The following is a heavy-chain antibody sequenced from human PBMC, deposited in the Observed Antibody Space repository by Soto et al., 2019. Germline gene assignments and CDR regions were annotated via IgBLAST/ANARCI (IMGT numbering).Heavy chain of an antibody. CDR2: ISYSEST. D-gene: IGHD4-17*01. V-gene: IGHV4-31*03. CDR1: GGSIHSRGYY. J-gene: IGHJ4*02. Sequence: SETLSLTCTVPGGSIHSRGYYCSWIRQFPGKGLEWIGYISYSESTDYNPSLKSRVTISADTSKNQFSLKLSSVTAADTAVYYCAGGNDYAKIGYWGQGAQVTSPQ. CDR3: AGGNDYAKIGY.